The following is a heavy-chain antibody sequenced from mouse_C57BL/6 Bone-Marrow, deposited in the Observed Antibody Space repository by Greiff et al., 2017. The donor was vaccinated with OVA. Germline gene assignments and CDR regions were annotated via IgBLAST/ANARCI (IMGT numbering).Heavy chain of an antibody. D-gene: IGHD1-1*01. CDR2: IYPGSGST. Sequence: QVQLKQSGAELVKPGASVKMSCKASGYTFTSYWITWVKQRPGQGLEWIGDIYPGSGSTNYNEKFKSKATLTVDTSSSTAYMQLSSLTSEDSAVYYCARRYYGSSYAMDYWGQGTSVTVSS. V-gene: IGHV1-55*01. CDR1: GYTFTSYW. CDR3: ARRYYGSSYAMDY. J-gene: IGHJ4*01.